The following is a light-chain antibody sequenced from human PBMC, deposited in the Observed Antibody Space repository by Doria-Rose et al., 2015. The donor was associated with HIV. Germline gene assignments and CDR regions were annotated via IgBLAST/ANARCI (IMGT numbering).Light chain of an antibody. CDR3: QQYYDTPS. J-gene: IGKJ3*01. CDR2: CAS. Sequence: DIRMTQSPESLGMSLGERATLNCKSNQSLLYTSKNYLAWYQQKPGQPPKLLIYCASTRQSGVPARFSGSGSGTDFTLTISSLEVEDVAVYYCQQYYDTPSFGPGTTVDIK. CDR1: QSLLYTSKNY. V-gene: IGKV4-1*01.